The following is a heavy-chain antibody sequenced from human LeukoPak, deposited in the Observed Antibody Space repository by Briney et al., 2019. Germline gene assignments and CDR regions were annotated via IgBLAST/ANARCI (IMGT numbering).Heavy chain of an antibody. Sequence: GRSLRLSCAASGFTFSSYAIHWVRQAPGKGLEWVAVISYDGSNKYYADSVKGRFTISRDNSKNTLCLQMNSLRAEDTAVYYCARGLMGAAGGYYFDYWGQGTLVTVSS. J-gene: IGHJ4*02. CDR2: ISYDGSNK. CDR1: GFTFSSYA. V-gene: IGHV3-30-3*01. D-gene: IGHD2-8*01. CDR3: ARGLMGAAGGYYFDY.